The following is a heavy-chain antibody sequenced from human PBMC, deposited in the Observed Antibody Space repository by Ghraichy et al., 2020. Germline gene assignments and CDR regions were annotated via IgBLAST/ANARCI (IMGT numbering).Heavy chain of an antibody. CDR2: IGGGGNTT. J-gene: IGHJ3*02. CDR1: GFTFSKYA. V-gene: IGHV3-23*01. D-gene: IGHD5-12*01. CDR3: AKSRPNNGYADGFDI. Sequence: GGSLRLSCAASGFTFSKYALNWVRQAPGKGPTWVSDIGGGGNTTNYADSVKGRFTISRDDSKSTLYLQMTGLRAEDTAVYYCAKSRPNNGYADGFDIWGQGAIVTVSS.